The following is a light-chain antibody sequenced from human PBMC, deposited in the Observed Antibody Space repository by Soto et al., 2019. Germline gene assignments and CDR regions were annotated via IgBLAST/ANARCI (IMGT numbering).Light chain of an antibody. CDR3: AEWDDSLNCYV. CDR1: SSNIGSNT. V-gene: IGLV1-44*01. CDR2: SNN. J-gene: IGLJ1*01. Sequence: QSVLTQPPSASGTPGQRVTISCSGSSSNIGSNTVNWYQQLLGTAPKLLIYSNNQRPSGVPDRFSGSKSGTSASLAISGLQSEDEADYYCAEWDDSLNCYVFGTGNEVPVL.